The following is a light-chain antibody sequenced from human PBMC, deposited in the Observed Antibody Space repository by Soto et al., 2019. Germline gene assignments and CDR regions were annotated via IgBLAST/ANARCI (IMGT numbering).Light chain of an antibody. CDR1: SSDVGTYTY. V-gene: IGLV2-11*01. CDR3: CSYAGSYNVV. CDR2: DVI. J-gene: IGLJ2*01. Sequence: QSVLTQPLSVSGSPGQSVTISCTGTSSDVGTYTYVSWYQRHPGKAPKLIIYDVIKRPSGVPDRFSGSKSGNTASLTISGLQAEDEADYYCCSYAGSYNVVFGGGTKVTVL.